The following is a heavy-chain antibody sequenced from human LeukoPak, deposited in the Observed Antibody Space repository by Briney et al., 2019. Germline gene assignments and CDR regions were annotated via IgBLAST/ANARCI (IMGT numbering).Heavy chain of an antibody. V-gene: IGHV1-46*03. Sequence: ASVKVSCKASGYTFTSYYMHWVRQAPGQGLDWMGIINPSGGSTSYAQKFQGRATMTRDTSTSTVYMELSSLRSEDTAVYYCARDYEAADWFDSWGQGTLVTVCS. CDR2: INPSGGST. CDR1: GYTFTSYY. J-gene: IGHJ5*01. CDR3: ARDYEAADWFDS. D-gene: IGHD3-3*01.